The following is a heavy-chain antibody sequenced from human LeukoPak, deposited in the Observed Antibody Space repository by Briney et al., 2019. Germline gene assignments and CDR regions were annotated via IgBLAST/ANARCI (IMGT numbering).Heavy chain of an antibody. Sequence: SVKVSCKASGGTFSSYAISWVRQAPGQGLEWMGGIIPIFGTANYAQKFQGRVTITADESTSTAYMELSSLRSEDTAVYYCAKAPDSSGFIRLFDYWGQGTLVTVSS. CDR2: IIPIFGTA. V-gene: IGHV1-69*13. J-gene: IGHJ4*02. D-gene: IGHD6-19*01. CDR1: GGTFSSYA. CDR3: AKAPDSSGFIRLFDY.